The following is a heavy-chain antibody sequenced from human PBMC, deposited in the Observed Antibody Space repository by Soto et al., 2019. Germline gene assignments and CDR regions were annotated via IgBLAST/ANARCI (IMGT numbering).Heavy chain of an antibody. Sequence: EVQLLESGGDLVQPGGSLRLSCAASGFIFGSYAMTWVRKAPGKGLEWVSGISASGGRTYYADSVKGRFTISKDHYKNTLYLQMDSLIAEDTAIYYCAKDPNGDYVGGFDMRGLGTMVTVSS. D-gene: IGHD4-17*01. CDR1: GFIFGSYA. V-gene: IGHV3-23*01. CDR2: ISASGGRT. J-gene: IGHJ3*02. CDR3: AKDPNGDYVGGFDM.